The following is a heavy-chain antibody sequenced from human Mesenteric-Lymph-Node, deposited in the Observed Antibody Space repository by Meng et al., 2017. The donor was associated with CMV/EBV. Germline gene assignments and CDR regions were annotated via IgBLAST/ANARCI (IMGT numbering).Heavy chain of an antibody. J-gene: IGHJ5*02. D-gene: IGHD6-13*01. CDR2: IYYTGST. CDR1: GDSVSSRSYY. V-gene: IGHV4-61*01. Sequence: SETLSLTCTISGDSVSSRSYYWSWIRQPPGKGLEWIAFIYYTGSTNFNPSLKSRVAISLDTSKNQFSPQLSSVTAADTAVYYCARLLIAAAGRGRFDPWGQGTLVTVSS. CDR3: ARLLIAAAGRGRFDP.